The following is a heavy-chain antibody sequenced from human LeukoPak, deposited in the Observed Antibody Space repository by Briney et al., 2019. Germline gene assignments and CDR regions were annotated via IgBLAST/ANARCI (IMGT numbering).Heavy chain of an antibody. CDR2: ITSSSSDT. CDR3: ARDYDILTGYLRGGFDC. Sequence: PGGSLRLSCAASGFTFSDYYMSWIRQAPGKGLEWISYITSSSSDTNYADSVKGRFTISRDNAKKSLYLQMNSLRAEDTAVYYCARDYDILTGYLRGGFDCWGQGTLVTVSS. J-gene: IGHJ4*02. V-gene: IGHV3-11*05. D-gene: IGHD3-9*01. CDR1: GFTFSDYY.